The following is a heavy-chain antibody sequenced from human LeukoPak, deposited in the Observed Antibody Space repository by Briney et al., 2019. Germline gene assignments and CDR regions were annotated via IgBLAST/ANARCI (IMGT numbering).Heavy chain of an antibody. CDR3: ARSGSYYELVY. Sequence: SGGSLRLSCAASGFTFSSYAMHWVRQAPGKGLEWVAVISYDGSSKYYADSVKGRLTISRDNSKNTLYLQMNSLRAEDTAVYYCARSGSYYELVYWGQGTLVTVSS. J-gene: IGHJ4*02. CDR1: GFTFSSYA. D-gene: IGHD1-26*01. CDR2: ISYDGSSK. V-gene: IGHV3-30-3*01.